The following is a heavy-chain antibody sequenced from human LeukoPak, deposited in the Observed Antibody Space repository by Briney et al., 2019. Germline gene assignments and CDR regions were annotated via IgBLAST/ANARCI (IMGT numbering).Heavy chain of an antibody. V-gene: IGHV1-69*13. J-gene: IGHJ4*02. Sequence: SVKVSCKASGYTFTSYEINWVRQATGQGLEWMGGIIPIFGTANYAQKFQGRVTITADESTSTAYMELSSLRSEDTAVYYCARADLYYDSSGYYFDYWGQGTLVTVSS. CDR2: IIPIFGTA. CDR1: GYTFTSYE. D-gene: IGHD3-22*01. CDR3: ARADLYYDSSGYYFDY.